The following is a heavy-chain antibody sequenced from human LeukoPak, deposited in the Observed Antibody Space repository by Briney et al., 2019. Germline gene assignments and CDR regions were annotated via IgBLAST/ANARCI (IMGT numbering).Heavy chain of an antibody. CDR1: GFTFSSYG. D-gene: IGHD1-14*01. V-gene: IGHV3-30*02. CDR3: AACDHAEGYAFDI. J-gene: IGHJ3*02. CDR2: IRYDGSNK. Sequence: GGSLRLSCAASGFTFSSYGMHWVRQAPGKGLEWVAFIRYDGSNKYYADSVKGRFTISRDNSKNTLYLQMNSLRAEDTAVYYCAACDHAEGYAFDIWGQGTMVTVSS.